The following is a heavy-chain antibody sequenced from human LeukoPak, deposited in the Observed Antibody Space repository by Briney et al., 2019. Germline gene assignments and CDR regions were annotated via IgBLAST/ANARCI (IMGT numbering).Heavy chain of an antibody. V-gene: IGHV3-30-3*02. CDR2: ISYDGSNK. CDR1: GFTFSSYA. CDR3: AKHKGEWELLTPQDY. D-gene: IGHD1-26*01. J-gene: IGHJ4*02. Sequence: GGSLRLSCAASGFTFSSYAMHWVRQAPGKGLEWVAVISYDGSNKYYADSVKGRFTISRDNSKNRLYLQMNSLRAEDTAVYYCAKHKGEWELLTPQDYWGQGTLVTVSS.